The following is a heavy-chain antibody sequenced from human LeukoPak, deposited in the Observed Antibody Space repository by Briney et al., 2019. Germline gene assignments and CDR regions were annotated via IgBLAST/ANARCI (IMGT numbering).Heavy chain of an antibody. Sequence: ASVKVSCKASGYTFTSYAMNWVRRAPGQGLEWMGWINTNTGNPTYAQGFTGRFVFSLDTSVSTAYLQISSLKAEDTAVYYCAREGYTAMVRFYYYYYMDVWGKGTTVTVSS. V-gene: IGHV7-4-1*02. CDR2: INTNTGNP. CDR3: AREGYTAMVRFYYYYYMDV. J-gene: IGHJ6*03. D-gene: IGHD5-18*01. CDR1: GYTFTSYA.